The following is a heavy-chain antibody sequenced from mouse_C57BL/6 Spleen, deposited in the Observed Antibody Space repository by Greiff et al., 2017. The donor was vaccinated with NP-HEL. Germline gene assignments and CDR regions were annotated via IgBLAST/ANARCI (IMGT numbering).Heavy chain of an antibody. CDR3: TKDNSHYYGSSERYFDV. J-gene: IGHJ1*03. CDR2: IDPEDGDT. V-gene: IGHV14-1*01. Sequence: EVKLMESGAELVRPGASVKLSCTASGFNIKDYYMHWVKQRPEQGLEWIGRIDPEDGDTEYAPKFQGKATMTADTSSNTAYLQLSSLTSEDTAVYYCTKDNSHYYGSSERYFDVWGTGTTVTVSS. D-gene: IGHD1-1*01. CDR1: GFNIKDYY.